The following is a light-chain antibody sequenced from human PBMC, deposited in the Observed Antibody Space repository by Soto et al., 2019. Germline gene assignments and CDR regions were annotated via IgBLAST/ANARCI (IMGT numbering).Light chain of an antibody. J-gene: IGLJ1*01. CDR3: NSYTSASTYV. V-gene: IGLV2-18*02. CDR1: SSDVGSYDY. Sequence: QSVLIQPPSVSGSPGQSVTISCTGTSSDVGSYDYVSWYQQHPGTVPKPMIYNVNTRPSGVPDRFSGSKSGNTASLTISWLQAEDEADYYCNSYTSASTYVFGTGTKLTVL. CDR2: NVN.